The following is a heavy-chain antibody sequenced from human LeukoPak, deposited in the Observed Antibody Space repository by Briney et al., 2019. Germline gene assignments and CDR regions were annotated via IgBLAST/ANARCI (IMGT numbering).Heavy chain of an antibody. CDR3: ARGRSLDTAMAGQSYYGMDV. D-gene: IGHD5-18*01. V-gene: IGHV3-33*01. Sequence: PGRSLRLSCAASGFSFSAYGVHWVRQAPGKGLEWVAVIWYDGSSKDYADSVKGRFTLSRDNSKNTLYLQMNSLRAEDTAVYYCARGRSLDTAMAGQSYYGMDVWGQGTTVTVSS. CDR1: GFSFSAYG. CDR2: IWYDGSSK. J-gene: IGHJ6*02.